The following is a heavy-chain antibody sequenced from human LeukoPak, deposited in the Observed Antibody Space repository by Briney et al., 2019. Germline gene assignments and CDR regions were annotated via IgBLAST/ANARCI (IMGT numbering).Heavy chain of an antibody. J-gene: IGHJ4*02. CDR1: GFTFSSYQ. D-gene: IGHD3-22*01. CDR3: ARGYYYDSSFDY. CDR2: ISSSGNTI. Sequence: GGSLRLSCAASGFTFSSYQVNWVRQAPGKGLEWVSYISSSGNTIYYAASVKGRFTISRDNAKNSLYLQMNSLRAEDTAVYYCARGYYYDSSFDYWGQGALVTVSS. V-gene: IGHV3-48*03.